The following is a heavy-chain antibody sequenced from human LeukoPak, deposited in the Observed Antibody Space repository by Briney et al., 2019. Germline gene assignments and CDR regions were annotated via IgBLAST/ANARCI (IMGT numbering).Heavy chain of an antibody. CDR2: INHSGST. V-gene: IGHV4-34*01. Sequence: KPSETLSLTCAVYGGSFSGYYWSWIRQPPGKGLEWIGEINHSGSTNYNPSLKSRVTISVDTSKNQFSLKLSSVTAADTAVYYCARGGIVVVVAATYAFDIWGQGTMVTVSS. CDR1: GGSFSGYY. J-gene: IGHJ3*02. D-gene: IGHD2-15*01. CDR3: ARGGIVVVVAATYAFDI.